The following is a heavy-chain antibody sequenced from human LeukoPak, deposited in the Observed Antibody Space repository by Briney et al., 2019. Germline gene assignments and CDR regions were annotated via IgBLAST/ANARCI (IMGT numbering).Heavy chain of an antibody. D-gene: IGHD3-22*01. V-gene: IGHV1-69*13. J-gene: IGHJ5*02. CDR2: IIPIFGTA. CDR1: GGTFSSYA. CDR3: ARDLLRGYYDSSGYP. Sequence: SVKVSCKASGGTFSSYAISWVRQAPGQGLEWIGGIIPIFGTANYAQKFQGRVTITADESTSTAYMELSSLRSEDTAVYYCARDLLRGYYDSSGYPWGQGTLVTVSS.